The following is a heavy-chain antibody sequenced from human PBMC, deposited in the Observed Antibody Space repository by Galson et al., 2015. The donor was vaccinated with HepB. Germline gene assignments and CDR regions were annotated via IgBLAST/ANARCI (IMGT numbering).Heavy chain of an antibody. V-gene: IGHV3-30*18. CDR3: AKSLGNRFGELLIDY. Sequence: SLRLSCAASGFIFSSYGMHWVRQAPGKGLEWVAIISYDGSNKNYADSVKGRFTISRDNSKNTLFLQMNSLRPEDTAVYYCAKSLGNRFGELLIDYWGQGTLVTVSS. CDR1: GFIFSSYG. CDR2: ISYDGSNK. D-gene: IGHD3-10*01. J-gene: IGHJ4*02.